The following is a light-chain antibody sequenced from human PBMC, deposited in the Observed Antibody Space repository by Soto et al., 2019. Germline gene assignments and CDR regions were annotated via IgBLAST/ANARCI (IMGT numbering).Light chain of an antibody. CDR1: QSISDW. CDR3: QEYKTYA. Sequence: IQLTQSRSTLAASVGNRVTITCRASQSISDWLAWYQQKPGKAPELLISDASTLTPGVPSRFSGSGSGTEFTLIICSLQPDDVATYFCQEYKTYAFGPGTKV. CDR2: DAS. V-gene: IGKV1-5*01. J-gene: IGKJ2*01.